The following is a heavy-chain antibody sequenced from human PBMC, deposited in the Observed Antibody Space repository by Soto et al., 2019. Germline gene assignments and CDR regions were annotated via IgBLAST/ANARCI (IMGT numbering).Heavy chain of an antibody. CDR1: GFTFSSYG. CDR3: ARDDYDSSGYYYVDY. V-gene: IGHV3-33*01. D-gene: IGHD3-22*01. Sequence: PGGSLRLSCAASGFTFSSYGMHWVRQAPGKGLEWVAVIWYDGSNKYYADSLKGRFTISRDNSKKTLYLQVNSLRAEDTAVYFCARDDYDSSGYYYVDYWGQGTLVTVSS. J-gene: IGHJ4*02. CDR2: IWYDGSNK.